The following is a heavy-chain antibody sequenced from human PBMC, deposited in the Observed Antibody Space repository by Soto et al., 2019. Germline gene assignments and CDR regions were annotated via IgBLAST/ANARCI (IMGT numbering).Heavy chain of an antibody. J-gene: IGHJ4*02. D-gene: IGHD3-10*01. CDR3: AKSGPILWFGENHFDY. CDR2: ISGSGGST. Sequence: EVQLLESGGGLVQPGGSLRLSCAASGFTFSSYAMSWVRQAPGKGLEWVSAISGSGGSTYYADAVKGLFTISRGNSKNTLYLQMNSLRAEDTAVYYCAKSGPILWFGENHFDYWGQGTLVTVSS. CDR1: GFTFSSYA. V-gene: IGHV3-23*01.